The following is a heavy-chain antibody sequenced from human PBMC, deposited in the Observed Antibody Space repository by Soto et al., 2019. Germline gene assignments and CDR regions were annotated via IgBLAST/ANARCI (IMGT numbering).Heavy chain of an antibody. CDR2: IYPSDSDT. V-gene: IGHV5-51*01. J-gene: IGHJ4*02. CDR3: SREGVSTRTFDY. D-gene: IGHD3-3*01. CDR1: GYNFAGYW. Sequence: ESLKISCKGSGYNFAGYWIAWVRQMPGKGLELMGIIYPSDSDTRYRPSFQGQVTISADKSISSAYLQWSSLRASETAMYYCSREGVSTRTFDYWCQGPQVTGS.